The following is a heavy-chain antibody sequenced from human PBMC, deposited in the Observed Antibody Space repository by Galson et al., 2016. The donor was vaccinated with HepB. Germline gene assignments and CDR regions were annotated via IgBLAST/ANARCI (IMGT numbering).Heavy chain of an antibody. CDR1: GGPISSSDYH. Sequence: SETLSLTCIVSGGPISSSDYHWAWIRQPPGKGLEWTGTIFHRGSTHYNSSLRNRVIISVDTSTNKFSLKLSSVTAADTAVYYCARAVGYPHQLDSWGQGTLVTVSS. V-gene: IGHV4-39*07. CDR2: IFHRGST. CDR3: ARAVGYPHQLDS. D-gene: IGHD1-26*01. J-gene: IGHJ4*02.